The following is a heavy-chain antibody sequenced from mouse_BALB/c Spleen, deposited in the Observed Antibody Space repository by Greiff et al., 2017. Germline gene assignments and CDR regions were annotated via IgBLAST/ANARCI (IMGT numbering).Heavy chain of an antibody. J-gene: IGHJ2*01. D-gene: IGHD1-2*01. CDR1: GYTFTSYW. CDR2: IYPSDSYT. CDR3: TRSGFITTAFDY. Sequence: VQLQQPGAELVRPGASVKLSCKASGYTFTSYWINWVKQRPGQGLEWIGNIYPSDSYTNYNQKFKDKATLTVDKSSSTAYMQLSSPTSEDSAVYYCTRSGFITTAFDYWGQGTTLTVSS. V-gene: IGHV1-69*02.